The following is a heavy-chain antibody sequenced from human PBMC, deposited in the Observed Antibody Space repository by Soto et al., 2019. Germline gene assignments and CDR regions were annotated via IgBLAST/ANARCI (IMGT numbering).Heavy chain of an antibody. CDR1: GFTFSSYW. J-gene: IGHJ5*02. V-gene: IGHV3-74*01. CDR3: AREYSSSWYTPFYNWFDP. D-gene: IGHD6-13*01. Sequence: GGSLRLSCAASGFTFSSYWMHWVRQAPGKGLVWVSRINSDGSSTSYADSVKGRFTISRDNAKNTLYLQMNSLRAEDTAVYYCAREYSSSWYTPFYNWFDPWGQGTLVTV. CDR2: INSDGSST.